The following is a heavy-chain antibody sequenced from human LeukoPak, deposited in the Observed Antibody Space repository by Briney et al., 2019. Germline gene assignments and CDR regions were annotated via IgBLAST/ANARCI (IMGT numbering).Heavy chain of an antibody. Sequence: SETLSLTCTVSGGSISSAYYWGWIRQPPGKGREWIGTMYHSGSTNYNPSLKSRVTISVDTSKNQFSLKLSSVTAADTAVYFCARGFRGDNFVYWGQGTLVTVSS. CDR3: ARGFRGDNFVY. J-gene: IGHJ4*02. V-gene: IGHV4-38-2*02. D-gene: IGHD7-27*01. CDR2: MYHSGST. CDR1: GGSISSAYY.